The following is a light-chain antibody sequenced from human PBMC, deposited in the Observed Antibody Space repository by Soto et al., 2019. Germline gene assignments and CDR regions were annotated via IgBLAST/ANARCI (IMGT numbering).Light chain of an antibody. CDR3: QHYNNWPIT. CDR1: QSVASN. V-gene: IGKV3D-15*01. CDR2: GNS. J-gene: IGKJ5*01. Sequence: VMTQSPASLSLSPGDSVTLSCRASQSVASNLAWYQQKTGQAPRLLIYGNSTRATGVPDRLSGSGSGTDFTLTISRLQAADFAVYHCQHYNNWPITFGQGTRLEIK.